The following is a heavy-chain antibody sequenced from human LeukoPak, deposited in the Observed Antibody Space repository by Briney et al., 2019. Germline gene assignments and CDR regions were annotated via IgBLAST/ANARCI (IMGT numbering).Heavy chain of an antibody. Sequence: PSETLSLTCTVSGGSMSSSTSCWSWVRQSPGKGLEWIGCMYHSGSTYYGSSLKGRVTISLDTPKNQFFLRLNSVTASDTAVYYCVRHIAYHANLVYWGQGTLVTVSS. J-gene: IGHJ4*02. CDR2: MYHSGST. V-gene: IGHV4-39*01. CDR3: VRHIAYHANLVY. D-gene: IGHD2-21*01. CDR1: GGSMSSSTSC.